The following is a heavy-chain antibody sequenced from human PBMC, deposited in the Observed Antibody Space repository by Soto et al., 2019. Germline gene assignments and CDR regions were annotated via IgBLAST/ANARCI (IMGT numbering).Heavy chain of an antibody. V-gene: IGHV3-23*01. CDR2: ISGSAGT. D-gene: IGHD3-16*02. CDR1: GFTFRTYA. Sequence: PGGSLRLSYTASGFTFRTYAMTWFRQAPGKGLEWVSAISGSAGTFYATSVKGRFTISRDNSRSTVYLQMHSLRAEDSAIYYCAKEKDYDFNWGSDRFTSHYWGRGTLVTVS. CDR3: AKEKDYDFNWGSDRFTSHY. J-gene: IGHJ4*02.